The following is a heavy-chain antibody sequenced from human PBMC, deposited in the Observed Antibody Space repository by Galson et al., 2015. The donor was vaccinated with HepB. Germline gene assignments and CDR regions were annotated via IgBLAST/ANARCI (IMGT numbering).Heavy chain of an antibody. CDR3: ARVSYGNYYFDY. V-gene: IGHV1-69*13. CDR1: GGTFSSYA. Sequence: SVKVSCKASGGTFSSYAISWVRQAPGQGLEWMGGIIPIFGTANYAQKFQGRVTITADESTSTAYMELSSLRSEDTAVYYCARVSYGNYYFDYWGQGTLVTVSS. D-gene: IGHD4-17*01. J-gene: IGHJ4*02. CDR2: IIPIFGTA.